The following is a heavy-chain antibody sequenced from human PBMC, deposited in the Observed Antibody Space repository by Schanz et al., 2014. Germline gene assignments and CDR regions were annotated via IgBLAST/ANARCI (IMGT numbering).Heavy chain of an antibody. CDR3: ARGFQLAAFDY. J-gene: IGHJ4*02. Sequence: QVLLVQSGAEVKKPGASVKVSCKTSGYIFTNYYIHWVRQAPGQGLEWMGRILPNRGVANYAQRFRGRVTMTRDTSISTAYMELRGLQSDDASVYYCARGFQLAAFDYWGQGALV. CDR1: GYIFTNYY. D-gene: IGHD1-1*01. V-gene: IGHV1-2*06. CDR2: ILPNRGVA.